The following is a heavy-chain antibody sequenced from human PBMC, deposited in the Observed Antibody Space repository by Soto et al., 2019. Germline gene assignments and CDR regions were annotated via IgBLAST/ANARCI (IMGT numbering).Heavy chain of an antibody. CDR1: GYTFTSYG. D-gene: IGHD2-2*01. CDR3: ARGAIVVVPAARVLDY. V-gene: IGHV1-18*01. J-gene: IGHJ4*02. Sequence: ASVKVSCKASGYTFTSYGISWVRQAPGQGLEWMGWISAYNGNTNYAQKLQGRVTMTTDTSTSTAYMELRSLRSDDTAVYYCARGAIVVVPAARVLDYWGQGTLVTVSS. CDR2: ISAYNGNT.